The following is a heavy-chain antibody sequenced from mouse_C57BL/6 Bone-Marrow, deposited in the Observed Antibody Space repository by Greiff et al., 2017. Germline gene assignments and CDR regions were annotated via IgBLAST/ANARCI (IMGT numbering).Heavy chain of an antibody. D-gene: IGHD2-3*01. CDR1: GFSLTSYG. Sequence: QVQLQQSGPGLVQPSQSLSITCTVSGFSLTSYGVHWVRQSPGKGLEWLGVIWSGGSTDYNAAFISSLSISKDNSKSQVFFKMNSLQADDTAIYYCASYDGYPAWFAYWGQGTLVTVSA. CDR3: ASYDGYPAWFAY. J-gene: IGHJ3*01. CDR2: IWSGGST. V-gene: IGHV2-2*01.